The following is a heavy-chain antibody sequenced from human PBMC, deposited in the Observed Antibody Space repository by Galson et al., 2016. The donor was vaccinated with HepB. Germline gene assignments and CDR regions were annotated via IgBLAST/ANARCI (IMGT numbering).Heavy chain of an antibody. CDR2: ISGSGDSI. CDR3: AKTFFSGSPWLPNLFDS. CDR1: GFTFNNYA. D-gene: IGHD2/OR15-2a*01. Sequence: SLRLSCAGSGFTFNNYAMGWVRLAPGKGLEWISTISGSGDSIYYGDSMKGRFSISRDNSKNTLFLQINSLRVEDTALFFCAKTFFSGSPWLPNLFDSWGQGTLVTVSS. V-gene: IGHV3-23*01. J-gene: IGHJ5*01.